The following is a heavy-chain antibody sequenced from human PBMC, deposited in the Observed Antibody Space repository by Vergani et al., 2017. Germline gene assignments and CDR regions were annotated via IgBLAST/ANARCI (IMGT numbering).Heavy chain of an antibody. CDR2: IHTSGGT. D-gene: IGHD2-15*01. J-gene: IGHJ4*02. V-gene: IGHV4-61*02. Sequence: QVQLQESGPGLVKPSQTLSLTCTVSGGSISSHNYYWSWIRQPAGKGLEWIGRIHTSGGTNYNPSLKSRVTMSEDTSKNQFSLNLTSVTAADTAVYFCAGGSCLGGSCYKPLFDYWGQGTLVTVSS. CDR1: GGSISSHNYY. CDR3: AGGSCLGGSCYKPLFDY.